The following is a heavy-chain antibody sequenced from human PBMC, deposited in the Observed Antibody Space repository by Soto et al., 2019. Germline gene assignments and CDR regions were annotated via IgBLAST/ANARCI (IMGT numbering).Heavy chain of an antibody. V-gene: IGHV3-30-3*01. Sequence: QVQLVESGGGVVQPGRSLRLSCAASGFTFSSYAMHWVRQAPGKGLEWVAVISYDGSNKYYADSVKGRFTISRDNSKNTLYLQMNSLGAEDTAVYYCARDLLRYYYYGMDVWGQGTTVTVSS. CDR3: ARDLLRYYYYGMDV. CDR1: GFTFSSYA. D-gene: IGHD1-26*01. J-gene: IGHJ6*02. CDR2: ISYDGSNK.